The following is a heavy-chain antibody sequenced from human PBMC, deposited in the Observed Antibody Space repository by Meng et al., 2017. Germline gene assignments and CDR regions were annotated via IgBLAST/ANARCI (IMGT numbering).Heavy chain of an antibody. J-gene: IGHJ4*02. CDR1: GDSVSSNTAA. CDR3: AGDPGWTLDY. Sequence: QVQLQQSGPGLVKPSQTLSLTCAISGDSVSSNTAAWNWFRQSPSRGLEWLGRTYYRSMWYFDYVPSVTGRITVNPDTPNNQFSLPLSSVPPHDTGICYGAGDPGWTLDYWGQGILVTVSS. CDR2: TYYRSMWYF. V-gene: IGHV6-1*01. D-gene: IGHD3-16*01.